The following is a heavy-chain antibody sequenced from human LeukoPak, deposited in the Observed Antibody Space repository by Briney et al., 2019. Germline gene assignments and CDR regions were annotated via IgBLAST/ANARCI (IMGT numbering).Heavy chain of an antibody. CDR3: ARVLVSSGWPYCLDY. CDR2: IEQDGSET. Sequence: PGGSLRLSCAASGFTFSRYWMSWVRQAPGKGLEWVANIEQDGSETYYVDSVKGRFTISRDNAKTSLYLQMNSLRAEDTAVYYCARVLVSSGWPYCLDYWGQGTLVTVSS. CDR1: GFTFSRYW. J-gene: IGHJ4*02. D-gene: IGHD6-19*01. V-gene: IGHV3-7*01.